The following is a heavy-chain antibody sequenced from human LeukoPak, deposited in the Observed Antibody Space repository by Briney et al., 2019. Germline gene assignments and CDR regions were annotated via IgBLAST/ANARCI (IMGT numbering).Heavy chain of an antibody. CDR1: GFTFSSYE. Sequence: PGGSLRLSCAASGFTFSSYEMNWVRQAPGKGLEWVSYISSSGSTTYYADSVKGRFTISRDNDKNSLYLQMNSLRAEDTAVYYCARAEGSGWYGYWGQGTLVTVSS. V-gene: IGHV3-48*03. CDR3: ARAEGSGWYGY. J-gene: IGHJ4*02. CDR2: ISSSGSTT. D-gene: IGHD6-19*01.